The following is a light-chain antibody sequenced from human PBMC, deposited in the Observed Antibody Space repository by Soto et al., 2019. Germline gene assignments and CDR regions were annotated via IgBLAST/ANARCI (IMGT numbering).Light chain of an antibody. Sequence: DIQMTQSPSTLSASVGDRVTITCRASQSISTWLAWYQQKPGKAPKLLIYKASSSISGVLSSFSGSGSGTEFPLPISSLQPDDFATYFCQQYNNYPYTFGQGTKVNIK. CDR1: QSISTW. CDR2: KAS. CDR3: QQYNNYPYT. J-gene: IGKJ2*01. V-gene: IGKV1-5*03.